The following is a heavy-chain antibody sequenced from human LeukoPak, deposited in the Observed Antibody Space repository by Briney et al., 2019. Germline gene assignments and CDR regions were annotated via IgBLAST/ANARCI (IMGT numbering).Heavy chain of an antibody. J-gene: IGHJ4*02. Sequence: SETLSLTCAVYGGSYSGYYWSWIRQPPGKGLEWIGEINHSGSTNYNPSLKSRVTISVDTSKNQFSLKLSSVTAADTAVYYCARGGAYCGGDCYFDYWGQGTLVTVTS. CDR2: INHSGST. CDR1: GGSYSGYY. D-gene: IGHD2-21*02. V-gene: IGHV4-34*01. CDR3: ARGGAYCGGDCYFDY.